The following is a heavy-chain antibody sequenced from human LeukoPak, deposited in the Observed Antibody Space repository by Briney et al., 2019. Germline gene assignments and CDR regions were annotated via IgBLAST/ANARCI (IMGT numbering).Heavy chain of an antibody. V-gene: IGHV1-8*03. J-gene: IGHJ3*02. CDR3: ARVYCSSTSCYMSAFDI. CDR1: GYTFTSYD. Sequence: ASVKVSCKASGYTFTSYDINWVRQATGQGLEWMGWMNPNSGNTGCAQKFQGRVTITRNTSISTAYMELSSLRSEDTAVYYCARVYCSSTSCYMSAFDIWGQGTMVTVSS. CDR2: MNPNSGNT. D-gene: IGHD2-2*01.